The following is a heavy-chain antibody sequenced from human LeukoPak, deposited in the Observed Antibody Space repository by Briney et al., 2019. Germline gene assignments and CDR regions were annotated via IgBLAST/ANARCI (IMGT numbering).Heavy chain of an antibody. D-gene: IGHD3-3*01. J-gene: IGHJ5*02. Sequence: GGSLRLSCAASGFTFSSYAMSWVRQAPVKGLEWVSAISGSGGGTYYADSVKGRFTISRDNSKNTLFLQMNSLRAEDTAVYYCAKDHNYDFWSAYYTPWGQGTLVTVSS. V-gene: IGHV3-23*01. CDR3: AKDHNYDFWSAYYTP. CDR1: GFTFSSYA. CDR2: ISGSGGGT.